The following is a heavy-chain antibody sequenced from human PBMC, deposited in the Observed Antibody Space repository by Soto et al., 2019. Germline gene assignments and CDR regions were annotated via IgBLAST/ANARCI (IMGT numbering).Heavy chain of an antibody. CDR2: IYHSGST. V-gene: IGHV4-30-2*01. D-gene: IGHD6-19*01. CDR1: GGSISSGGYS. Sequence: TSETLSLTCAVSGGSISSGGYSWSWIRQPPGKGLEWIGYIYHSGSTYYNPSLKSRVTISVDRSKNQFSLKLSSVTAADTAVYYCAVAVAGPTAIGYWGQGTLVTVSS. CDR3: AVAVAGPTAIGY. J-gene: IGHJ4*02.